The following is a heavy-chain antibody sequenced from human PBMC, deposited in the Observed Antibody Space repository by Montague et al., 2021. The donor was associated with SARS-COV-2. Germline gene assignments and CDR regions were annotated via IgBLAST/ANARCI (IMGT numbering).Heavy chain of an antibody. CDR3: ARGDHPQSASWYFFDT. Sequence: SETLSLTCTVSGGSINYYYWHWLRQSSAKGLEWISSIYSSGNANYSPSLKSRVTMSVDTSQNQFSLKLNSLTAADTAVYYCARGDHPQSASWYFFDTWGQGALVTVSS. V-gene: IGHV4-4*07. J-gene: IGHJ4*02. CDR1: GGSINYYY. D-gene: IGHD6-13*01. CDR2: IYSSGNA.